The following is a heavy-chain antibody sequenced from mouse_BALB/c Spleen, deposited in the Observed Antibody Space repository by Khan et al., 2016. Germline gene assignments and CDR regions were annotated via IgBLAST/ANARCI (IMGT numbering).Heavy chain of an antibody. J-gene: IGHJ4*01. CDR3: ARSPPYDYDGYYYAMDY. CDR1: GYSITSDYA. CDR2: ISYSGST. D-gene: IGHD2-4*01. Sequence: EVQLQESGPGLVKPSQSLSLTCTVTGYSITSDYAWNWIRQFPGNKLEWMGYISYSGSTSYNPSLNSRISITRDTSKNQFFLQLNSVTTEDTATXYCARSPPYDYDGYYYAMDYWGQGTSVTVSS. V-gene: IGHV3-2*02.